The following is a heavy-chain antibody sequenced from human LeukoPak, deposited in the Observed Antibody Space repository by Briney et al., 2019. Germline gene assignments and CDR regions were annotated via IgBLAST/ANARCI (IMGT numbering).Heavy chain of an antibody. D-gene: IGHD1-7*01. CDR2: IYTSGST. CDR1: GGSISSYY. CDR3: AREMNWNLPYYFDY. Sequence: SETLSLTCTVSGGSISSYYCSWIRQPAGKGLEWIGRIYTSGSTNYNPSLKSRVTMSVDTSKNQFSLKLSSVTAADTAVYYCAREMNWNLPYYFDYWGQGTLVTVSS. J-gene: IGHJ4*02. V-gene: IGHV4-4*07.